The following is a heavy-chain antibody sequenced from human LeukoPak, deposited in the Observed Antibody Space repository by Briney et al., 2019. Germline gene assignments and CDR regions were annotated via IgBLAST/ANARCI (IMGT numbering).Heavy chain of an antibody. J-gene: IGHJ4*02. Sequence: ASVKVSCKVSGYTLTELSMHWVRQAPGQGLEWMGWINPNSGGTNYAQKFQGRVTMTRDTSISTAYMELSRLRSDDTAVYYCARGYYNWNSLGPFDYWGQGTLVTVSS. CDR3: ARGYYNWNSLGPFDY. CDR2: INPNSGGT. CDR1: GYTLTELS. D-gene: IGHD1-7*01. V-gene: IGHV1-2*02.